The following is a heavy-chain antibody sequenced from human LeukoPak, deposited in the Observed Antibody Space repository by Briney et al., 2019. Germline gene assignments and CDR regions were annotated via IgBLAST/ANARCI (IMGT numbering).Heavy chain of an antibody. CDR1: GFTFSSYS. CDR3: ARVSLVVRGAIDYYGMDV. CDR2: ISSSSSYI. V-gene: IGHV3-21*01. Sequence: GGSMTLSCAAAGFTFSSYSMNWVRQAPGEGLEWVSSISSSSSYIYYADSVKGRLSISRDNAKYSLYLQMNSLRAEDTAGYYCARVSLVVRGAIDYYGMDVWGQGTTVTVSS. J-gene: IGHJ6*02. D-gene: IGHD3-10*01.